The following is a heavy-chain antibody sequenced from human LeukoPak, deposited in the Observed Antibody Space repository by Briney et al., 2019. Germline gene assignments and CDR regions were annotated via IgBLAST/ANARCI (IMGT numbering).Heavy chain of an antibody. V-gene: IGHV4-4*02. D-gene: IGHD1-26*01. Sequence: SETLSLTCDVSGGSISRTNWWSWVRQSPGQGLEWIEEISLSGRTNYNPSPQSRVTMSLDESKNQLSLDLASVTAADTAVYYCSRESGAFSPFGYWGQGTLVTVHS. CDR3: SRESGAFSPFGY. J-gene: IGHJ4*02. CDR1: GGSISRTNW. CDR2: ISLSGRT.